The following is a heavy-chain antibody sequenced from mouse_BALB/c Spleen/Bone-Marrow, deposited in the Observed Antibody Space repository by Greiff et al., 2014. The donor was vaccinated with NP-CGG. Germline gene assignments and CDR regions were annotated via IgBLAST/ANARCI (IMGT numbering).Heavy chain of an antibody. Sequence: VQLQQPGPELVKPGASVKISCKTSGYTFTEYTIHWVKQSHGKSLEWIGGINPKNGGTTYKQKFKGKATLTVDKSSSTAYMELRSLTSEGSAVCYCARDWYYYGSSSSWFAHWGQGTLVTVSA. CDR2: INPKNGGT. CDR1: GYTFTEYT. CDR3: ARDWYYYGSSSSWFAH. J-gene: IGHJ3*01. D-gene: IGHD1-1*02. V-gene: IGHV1-18*01.